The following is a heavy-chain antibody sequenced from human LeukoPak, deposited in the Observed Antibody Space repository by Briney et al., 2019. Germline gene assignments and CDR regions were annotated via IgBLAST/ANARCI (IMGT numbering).Heavy chain of an antibody. CDR3: AREQTPMVRGVIMYYFDY. D-gene: IGHD3-10*01. CDR1: GGSISSGSYY. Sequence: PSETLSLTCTVSGGSISSGSYYWSWIRQPAGKGLEWIGRIYTSGSTNYNPSLKSRVTMSVDTSKNQFSLKLSSVTAADTAVYYCAREQTPMVRGVIMYYFDYWGQGTLVTVSS. V-gene: IGHV4-61*02. J-gene: IGHJ4*02. CDR2: IYTSGST.